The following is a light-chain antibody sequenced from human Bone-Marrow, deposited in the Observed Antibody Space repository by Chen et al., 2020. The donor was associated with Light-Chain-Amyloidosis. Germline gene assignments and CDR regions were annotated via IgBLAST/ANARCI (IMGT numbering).Light chain of an antibody. CDR1: DLPTKY. Sequence: SYELTQPPSVSVSPGQTARITCSGDDLPTKYAYWYQQKPGQAPVLVIHRDTERPSGISERFSGSSSGTTGTLNISGVQAEDEADYHCQSADSSGTYEVIFGGGTKLTVL. CDR2: RDT. J-gene: IGLJ2*01. V-gene: IGLV3-25*03. CDR3: QSADSSGTYEVI.